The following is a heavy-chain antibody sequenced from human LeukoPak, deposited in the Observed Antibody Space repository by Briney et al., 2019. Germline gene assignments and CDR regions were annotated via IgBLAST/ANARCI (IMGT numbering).Heavy chain of an antibody. CDR1: GGSISSSSYY. D-gene: IGHD6-19*01. CDR3: ARQGGGWLPFDY. J-gene: IGHJ4*02. V-gene: IGHV4-39*01. CDR2: IYYSGST. Sequence: SETLSLTCTVSGGSISSSSYYWGWIRQPPGKGLEWIGSIYYSGSTYYNPSLKSRVTISVDTSKNQFSLKLSSVTAADTAVYYCARQGGGWLPFDYWGQGTLVTVSS.